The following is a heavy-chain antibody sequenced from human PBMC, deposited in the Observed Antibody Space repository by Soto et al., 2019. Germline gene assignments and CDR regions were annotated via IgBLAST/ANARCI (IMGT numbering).Heavy chain of an antibody. CDR1: GCTFRSYA. CDR2: IIPILGIA. V-gene: IGHV1-69*04. D-gene: IGHD3-10*01. CDR3: ASDRTMVSHPHDY. Sequence: QVQLVQSGAEVKKPGSSVKVSCKASGCTFRSYAISWVRQAPGQGLEWMGRIIPILGIATYAQKLQGRVTITADKSTSTAYMELSSLSSEDTAAYYCASDRTMVSHPHDYWGQGTLVTFSS. J-gene: IGHJ4*02.